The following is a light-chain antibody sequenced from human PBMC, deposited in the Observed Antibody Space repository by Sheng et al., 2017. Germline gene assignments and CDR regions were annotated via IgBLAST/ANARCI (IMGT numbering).Light chain of an antibody. Sequence: DIQMTQSPSSLSASVGDRVTITCRASQGISNYLAWYQQKPGKAPKVLIYKASNLESGVPSRFSGGGSGTQFTLTISNLQPDDFATYYCQQYSDDWSFGQVTKVEN. J-gene: IGKJ1*01. CDR2: KAS. CDR3: QQYSDDWS. V-gene: IGKV1-5*03. CDR1: QGISNY.